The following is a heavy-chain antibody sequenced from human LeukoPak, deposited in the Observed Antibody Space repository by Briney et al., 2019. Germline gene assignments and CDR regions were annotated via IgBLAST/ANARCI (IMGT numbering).Heavy chain of an antibody. D-gene: IGHD3-10*01. V-gene: IGHV1-18*01. J-gene: IGHJ5*02. CDR2: ISAYNGNT. Sequence: GASVKVSCKASGYTFTSYGINWVRQAPGQGLEWVGWISAYNGNTNYAQKLQGRVTMTTDTSTSTAYMELRSLRSDDTAVYYCARDKVRHGSGSYYWLLGVFDPWGQGTLVTVSS. CDR1: GYTFTSYG. CDR3: ARDKVRHGSGSYYWLLGVFDP.